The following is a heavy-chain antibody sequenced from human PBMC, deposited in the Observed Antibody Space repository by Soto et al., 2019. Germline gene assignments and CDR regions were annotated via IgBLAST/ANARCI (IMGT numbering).Heavy chain of an antibody. J-gene: IGHJ4*02. Sequence: GGSLRLSCAASGFTFSSYSMNWVRQAPGKGLEWVSYISSSSSTIYYADSVKGRFTISRDNAKNTLYLQMNSLRAEDTAVYYCARVRQDRYDFWSGYADYWGQGTLVTVS. D-gene: IGHD3-3*01. CDR1: GFTFSSYS. CDR3: ARVRQDRYDFWSGYADY. CDR2: ISSSSSTI. V-gene: IGHV3-48*01.